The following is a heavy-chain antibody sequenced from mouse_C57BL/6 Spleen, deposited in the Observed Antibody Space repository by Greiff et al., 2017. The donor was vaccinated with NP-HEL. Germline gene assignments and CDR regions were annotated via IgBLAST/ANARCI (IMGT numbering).Heavy chain of an antibody. CDR2: IDPEDGDT. Sequence: VQLQQSGAELVRPGASVKLSCTASGFNIKDYYMHWVKQRPEQGLEWIGRIDPEDGDTEYAPKFKGKATMTADTSSNPAYLQLSSLTSEDTAVYYCTSTVEGAWFAYWGQGTLVTVSA. CDR1: GFNIKDYY. J-gene: IGHJ3*01. CDR3: TSTVEGAWFAY. V-gene: IGHV14-1*01. D-gene: IGHD1-1*01.